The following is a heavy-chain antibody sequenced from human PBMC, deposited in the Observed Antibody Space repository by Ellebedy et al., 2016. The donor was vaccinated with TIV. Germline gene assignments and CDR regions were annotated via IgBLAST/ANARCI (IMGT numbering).Heavy chain of an antibody. V-gene: IGHV3-23*01. J-gene: IGHJ3*02. CDR1: GFNFGGHA. Sequence: GESLKISCAASGFNFGGHAMKWVRQAPGKGLEWVSSIGSSAYTTHYADSVKGRFTISRDNSGNTLYLQMNSLRGEDTAVYFCAKDMRYTTGWGGALDIWGQGAMVTVSS. CDR2: IGSSAYTT. CDR3: AKDMRYTTGWGGALDI. D-gene: IGHD2-8*02.